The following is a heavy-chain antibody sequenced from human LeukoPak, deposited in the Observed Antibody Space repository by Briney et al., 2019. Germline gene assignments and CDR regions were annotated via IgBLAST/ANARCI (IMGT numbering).Heavy chain of an antibody. CDR3: ARAGDYWSHYFDY. V-gene: IGHV3-53*01. D-gene: IGHD4-17*01. J-gene: IGHJ4*02. CDR2: IYTDDST. Sequence: PGGSLRLSCAASGFNVSDTYMNWVRQAPGKGLEWVSVIYTDDSTYYADFVEGRFTISRDNSKNTVDLQMNNLNVEDTAVYFCARAGDYWSHYFDYWGQGALVTVSS. CDR1: GFNVSDTY.